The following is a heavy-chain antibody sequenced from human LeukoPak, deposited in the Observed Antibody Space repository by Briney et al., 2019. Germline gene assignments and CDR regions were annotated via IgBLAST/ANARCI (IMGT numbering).Heavy chain of an antibody. V-gene: IGHV1-2*02. Sequence: ASVKVSCKTSGYTFTGYYMHWVRQAPGQGLEWMGWIYPNNGGTNYAQKFQGRVTMTRDTSISTAYMELSRLRSDDTAVYYCARDASGNDYWSQGTLVTVSS. J-gene: IGHJ4*02. CDR2: IYPNNGGT. CDR1: GYTFTGYY. CDR3: ARDASGNDY.